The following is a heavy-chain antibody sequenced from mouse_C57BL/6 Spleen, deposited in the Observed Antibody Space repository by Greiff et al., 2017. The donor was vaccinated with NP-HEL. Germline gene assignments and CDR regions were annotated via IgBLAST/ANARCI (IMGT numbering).Heavy chain of an antibody. CDR2: ISYDGSN. CDR3: ARDKGYGSSYPLDY. Sequence: EVHLVESGPGLVKPSQSLSLTCSVTGYSITSGYYWNWIRQFPGNKLEWMGYISYDGSNNYNPSLKNRISITRDTSKNQFFLKLNSVTTEDTATYYCARDKGYGSSYPLDYWGQGTTLTVSS. CDR1: GYSITSGYY. D-gene: IGHD1-1*01. J-gene: IGHJ2*01. V-gene: IGHV3-6*01.